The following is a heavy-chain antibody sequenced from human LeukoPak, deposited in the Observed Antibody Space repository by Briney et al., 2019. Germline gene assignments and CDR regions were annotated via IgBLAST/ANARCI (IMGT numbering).Heavy chain of an antibody. CDR2: IRYDGSNK. J-gene: IGHJ3*01. CDR3: AKSRAPTANPDAFDV. D-gene: IGHD4/OR15-4a*01. Sequence: GSLDLSCAASGFTFMSYGMHWVRQAPGKGLGWVTFIRYDGSNKYYADSVKGRFTISRDNSQRSLFLQMNSLRPEDTAVYYCAKSRAPTANPDAFDVWGQGTMVTVSS. V-gene: IGHV3-30*02. CDR1: GFTFMSYG.